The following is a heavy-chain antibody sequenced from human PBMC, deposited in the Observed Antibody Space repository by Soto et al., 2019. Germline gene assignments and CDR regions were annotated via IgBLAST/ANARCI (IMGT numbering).Heavy chain of an antibody. V-gene: IGHV1-8*01. CDR3: VTYFGEYGSYYTYSYKDV. D-gene: IGHD3-16*01. CDR1: GYTFTAYD. J-gene: IGHJ6*03. Sequence: QVQLVQSGAEVKKPGASVKVSCRASGYTFTAYDLNWVRQAAGLGLEWMGWMNPTSGYTGYAQRFRGSVTMTRNTSINTAYMELSGLRPEDTGVYYGVTYFGEYGSYYTYSYKDVWGKGTTVTVSS. CDR2: MNPTSGYT.